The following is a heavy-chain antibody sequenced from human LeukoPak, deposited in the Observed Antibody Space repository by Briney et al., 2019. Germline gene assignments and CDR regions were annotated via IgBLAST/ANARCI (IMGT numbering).Heavy chain of an antibody. CDR2: IYHSGST. D-gene: IGHD1-26*01. CDR1: GYSISSGYY. V-gene: IGHV4-38-2*02. Sequence: SETLSLTCAVSGYSISSGYYWGWIRRPPGKGLEWIGSIYHSGSTYYNPSLKRRVTISVDTSKSQFSLKLSSVTAADTAVYYCARDRGWELDYWGQGTLVTVSS. J-gene: IGHJ4*02. CDR3: ARDRGWELDY.